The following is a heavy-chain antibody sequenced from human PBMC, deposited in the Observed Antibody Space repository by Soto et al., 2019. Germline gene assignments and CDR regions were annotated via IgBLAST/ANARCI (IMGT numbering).Heavy chain of an antibody. D-gene: IGHD1-7*01. CDR1: GFTFSSYG. V-gene: IGHV3-33*01. CDR2: IWYDGSNK. CDR3: ARGGMRELRGYYGMDV. Sequence: QVQLVESGGGVVQPGRSLRLSCAASGFTFSSYGMHWVRQAPGKGLEWVAVIWYDGSNKYYSESVKGRFTISRDNSKSTPYLQINSLRAEDMAVYYCARGGMRELRGYYGMDVWGQETAVTVSS. J-gene: IGHJ6*02.